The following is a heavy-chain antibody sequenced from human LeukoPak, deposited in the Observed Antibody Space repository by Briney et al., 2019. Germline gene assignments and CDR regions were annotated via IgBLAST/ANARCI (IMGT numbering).Heavy chain of an antibody. J-gene: IGHJ4*02. V-gene: IGHV3-23*01. CDR1: GFTFSASA. CDR2: IFSSGNT. CDR3: AKYMQFAPFDS. Sequence: GGSLRLSCAASGFTFSASAMTWVRQAPGKGLEWVATIFSSGNTYHADSVKGRFTISRDNSKDTPYLQMNSLRVEDTAVYYCAKYMQFAPFDSWGQGTLVTVSS. D-gene: IGHD2-2*01.